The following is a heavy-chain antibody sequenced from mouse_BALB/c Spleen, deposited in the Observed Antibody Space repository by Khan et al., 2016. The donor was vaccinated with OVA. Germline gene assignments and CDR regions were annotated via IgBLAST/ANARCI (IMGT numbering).Heavy chain of an antibody. CDR3: ARWDYDAPNY. Sequence: EVQLQESGPGLVKPSQSLSLTCTVTGYSITSDYAWNWIRQFPGNQLEWMGFISYSGSTSYNPSLKSRISITRDTSKNQFFLQLNSVTTEDTATYYCARWDYDAPNYWGQGTTLTVSS. J-gene: IGHJ2*01. V-gene: IGHV3-2*02. CDR1: GYSITSDYA. CDR2: ISYSGST. D-gene: IGHD2-4*01.